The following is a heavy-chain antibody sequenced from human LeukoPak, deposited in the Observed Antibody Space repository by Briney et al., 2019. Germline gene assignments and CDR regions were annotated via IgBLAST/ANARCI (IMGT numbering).Heavy chain of an antibody. V-gene: IGHV3-9*01. Sequence: GGSLRLSCAASGFTFSSYAMHWVRQAPGKGLEWVSGISWNSGSIGYADSVKGRFTISRDNAKNSLYLQMNSLRAEDTALYYCAKERRYSSGWRTFDYWGQGTLVTVSS. CDR2: ISWNSGSI. CDR1: GFTFSSYA. CDR3: AKERRYSSGWRTFDY. J-gene: IGHJ4*02. D-gene: IGHD6-19*01.